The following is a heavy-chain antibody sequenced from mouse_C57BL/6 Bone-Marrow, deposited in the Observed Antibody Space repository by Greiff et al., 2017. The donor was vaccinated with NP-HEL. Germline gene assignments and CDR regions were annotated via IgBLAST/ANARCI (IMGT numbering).Heavy chain of an antibody. D-gene: IGHD1-1*01. V-gene: IGHV1-69*01. CDR2: IDPSDSYT. CDR3: ARGRGVEDAMDY. J-gene: IGHJ4*01. Sequence: VQLQQPGAELVMPGASVKLSCKASGYTFTSYWMHWVKQRPGQGLEWIGEIDPSDSYTNYNQKFKGKSTLTVDKSSSTAYMQLSSLTSEDSAVYYCARGRGVEDAMDYWGQGTSVTVSS. CDR1: GYTFTSYW.